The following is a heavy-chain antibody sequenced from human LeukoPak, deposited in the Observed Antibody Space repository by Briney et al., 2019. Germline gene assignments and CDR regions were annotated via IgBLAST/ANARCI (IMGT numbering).Heavy chain of an antibody. Sequence: PGRSLRLSCAASGFTFDDYAMHWVRQAPGKGLEWDSGISWNRGRIGYADSVKGRFTISRDNAKNSPYLQMSSLRAEHTAMYYCARDTAPCPYYFDYWGQGTLVTVSS. CDR2: ISWNRGRI. CDR3: ARDTAPCPYYFDY. J-gene: IGHJ4*02. V-gene: IGHV3-9*01. CDR1: GFTFDDYA. D-gene: IGHD6-6*01.